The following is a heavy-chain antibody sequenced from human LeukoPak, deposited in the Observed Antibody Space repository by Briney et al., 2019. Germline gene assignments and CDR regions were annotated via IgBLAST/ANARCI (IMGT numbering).Heavy chain of an antibody. CDR2: IYYSGST. J-gene: IGHJ5*02. CDR1: GGSISSYY. Sequence: NPAETLSLTCTVSGGSISSYYWSWIRQPPGKGLECIGYIYYSGSTNYNPSLKSRVTISVDTSKNQFSLKLNSVTAADTAVDYGGXGLGPIAMFDPWGQGTLVTVSS. D-gene: IGHD6-6*01. CDR3: GXGLGPIAMFDP. V-gene: IGHV4-59*03.